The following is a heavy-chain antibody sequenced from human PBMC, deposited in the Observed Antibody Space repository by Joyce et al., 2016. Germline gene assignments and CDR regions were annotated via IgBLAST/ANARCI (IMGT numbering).Heavy chain of an antibody. CDR3: TLGGAAAS. CDR1: GFPFGDYA. CDR2: IKRKTLGATT. V-gene: IGHV3-49*03. J-gene: IGHJ5*02. Sequence: EVQLVESGGGLVQPGRSLRLSCATSGFPFGDYAMSWFRQAPGKGLEWLGFIKRKTLGATTKYAASVEGRFTISRDDSEAIAYLQMNSLKIEDTGVYYCTLGGAAASWGQGTLVTVSS. D-gene: IGHD6-13*01.